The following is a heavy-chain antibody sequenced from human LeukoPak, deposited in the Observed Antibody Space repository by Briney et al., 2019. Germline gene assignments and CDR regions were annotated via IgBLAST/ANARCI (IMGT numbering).Heavy chain of an antibody. CDR1: GYTFTGYY. CDR2: INPNSGGT. D-gene: IGHD6-19*01. CDR3: ARAYSSGWYLTE. J-gene: IGHJ4*02. V-gene: IGHV1-2*02. Sequence: ASVKVSCKASGYTFTGYYMHWVRQAPGQGLEWMGWINPNSGGTSYAQNFQGRVTMTTDTSTSTAYMELRSLRSDDTAVYYCARAYSSGWYLTEWGQGTLVTVSS.